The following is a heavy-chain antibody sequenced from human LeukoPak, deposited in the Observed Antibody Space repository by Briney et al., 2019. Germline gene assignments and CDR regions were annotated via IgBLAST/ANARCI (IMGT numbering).Heavy chain of an antibody. J-gene: IGHJ4*02. CDR2: IIGSGGST. Sequence: GGPLRLSCAASGFTFSTYAMSWVRQAPGKGLEWVSTIIGSGGSTYYADSVKGRFSISRDNSKNTLYLQMNSLRAEDTAVYYCAKGSAYSSSSIFDYWGQGTLVTVSS. V-gene: IGHV3-23*01. CDR3: AKGSAYSSSSIFDY. D-gene: IGHD6-6*01. CDR1: GFTFSTYA.